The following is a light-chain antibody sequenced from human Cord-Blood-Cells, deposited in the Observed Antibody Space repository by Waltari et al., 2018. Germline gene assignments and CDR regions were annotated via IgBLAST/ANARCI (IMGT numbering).Light chain of an antibody. Sequence: EIVMTQSPATLSVYRGVRATLSCSASQSVSSNLAWYQQKPGQAPRLLIYGASTRATGIPARFSGSGARTEFTLTISSLQSEDFAFYYCQQYNNLYTFVQGTKLEIK. CDR1: QSVSSN. CDR2: GAS. V-gene: IGKV3-15*01. J-gene: IGKJ2*01. CDR3: QQYNNLYT.